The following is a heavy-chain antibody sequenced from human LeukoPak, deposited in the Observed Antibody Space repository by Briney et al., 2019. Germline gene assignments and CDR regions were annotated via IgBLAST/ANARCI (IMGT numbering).Heavy chain of an antibody. CDR2: IYFSGGT. J-gene: IGHJ4*02. D-gene: IGHD3-10*01. CDR1: GDSISSSNCY. V-gene: IGHV4-39*01. Sequence: SETLSLTCTVSGDSISSSNCYWGWIRQPPGKGLEWIGSIYFSGGTYYNASLKSRVTISVDTSKNQFSLKLSSVAAADTAVYYCARQTGSGLFSLPGGQGALVTVSS. CDR3: ARQTGSGLFSLP.